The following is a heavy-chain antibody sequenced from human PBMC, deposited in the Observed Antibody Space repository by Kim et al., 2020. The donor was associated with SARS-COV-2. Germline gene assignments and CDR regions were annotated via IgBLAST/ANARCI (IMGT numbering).Heavy chain of an antibody. Sequence: NSNPSLKSRVTISVATSKNQFSLKLSSVTAADTAVYYCARLAGSYGMDVWGQGTTVTVSS. D-gene: IGHD6-19*01. J-gene: IGHJ6*02. CDR3: ARLAGSYGMDV. V-gene: IGHV4-34*01.